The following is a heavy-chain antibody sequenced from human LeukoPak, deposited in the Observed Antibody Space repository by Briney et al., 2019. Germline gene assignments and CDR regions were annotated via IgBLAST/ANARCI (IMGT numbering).Heavy chain of an antibody. D-gene: IGHD6-6*01. J-gene: IGHJ4*02. V-gene: IGHV1-69*05. CDR3: ASSYSSSNYFDY. Sequence: ASVKVSCKASGGTFSSYAISWVRQAPGQGLEWMGGIIPILGTANYAQKFQGRVTITTDESTSTAYMELSSLRSEDTAVYYCASSYSSSNYFDYWGQGTLVTVSS. CDR2: IIPILGTA. CDR1: GGTFSSYA.